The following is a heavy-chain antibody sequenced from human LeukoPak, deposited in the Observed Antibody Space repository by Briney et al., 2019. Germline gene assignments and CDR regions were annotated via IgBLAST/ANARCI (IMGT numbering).Heavy chain of an antibody. V-gene: IGHV4-4*07. D-gene: IGHD6-13*01. CDR2: IYTSGST. CDR3: ASGGSSSWHPYYYYGMDV. J-gene: IGHJ6*02. Sequence: MSSEALSLTCTVSGCSISSYYWSWIRRPAGKGLEWIGRIYTSGSTNYNPSLKSRVTMSVDTSKNQFSLKLSSVTAADTAVYYCASGGSSSWHPYYYYGMDVWGQGTTVTVSS. CDR1: GCSISSYY.